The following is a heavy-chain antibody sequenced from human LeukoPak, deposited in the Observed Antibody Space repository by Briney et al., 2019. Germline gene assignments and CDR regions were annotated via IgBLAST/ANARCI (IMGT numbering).Heavy chain of an antibody. CDR3: ARDRAWNYFDY. Sequence: PGGSLTLSCAASGFPLSSYRMSWVRQAPGKGLGWVANIKEDGSEKYYVDSVKGRFTIPRDNSKNTLYLQMDSLRAEDTAVYYCARDRAWNYFDYWGQGTLVTVSS. V-gene: IGHV3-7*01. CDR1: GFPLSSYR. J-gene: IGHJ4*02. D-gene: IGHD3-3*01. CDR2: IKEDGSEK.